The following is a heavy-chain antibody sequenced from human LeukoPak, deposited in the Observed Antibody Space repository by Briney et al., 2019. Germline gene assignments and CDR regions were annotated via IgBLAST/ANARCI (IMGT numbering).Heavy chain of an antibody. CDR2: IYHSGST. J-gene: IGHJ5*02. Sequence: PSETLSLTCAVSGGSISSSNWWSWVRQPPGKGLEWIGYIYHSGSTYYNPSLKSRVTISVDRSKNQFSLKLSSVTAADTAVYYCARGVTMVRGVIFDPWGQGTLVTVSS. D-gene: IGHD3-10*01. V-gene: IGHV4-4*02. CDR1: GGSISSSNW. CDR3: ARGVTMVRGVIFDP.